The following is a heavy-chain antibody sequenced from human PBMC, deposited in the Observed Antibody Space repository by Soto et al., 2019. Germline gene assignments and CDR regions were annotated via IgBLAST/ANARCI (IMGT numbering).Heavy chain of an antibody. CDR1: GDTFNFYS. V-gene: IGHV1-69*02. CDR2: VNPIVSMS. Sequence: QVQLVQSGAEVKRPGSSVKVSCKASGDTFNFYSINWVRQAPGLGLEWMGRVNPIVSMSNYAQKFQGRVAMTADKSTSTAYVALSSLRSEDTAIYYCASSYGSGSRAFDYWGQGALVTVSS. D-gene: IGHD3-10*01. CDR3: ASSYGSGSRAFDY. J-gene: IGHJ4*02.